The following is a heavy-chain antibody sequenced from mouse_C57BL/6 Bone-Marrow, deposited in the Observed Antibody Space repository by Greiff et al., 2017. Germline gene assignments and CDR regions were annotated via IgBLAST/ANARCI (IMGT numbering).Heavy chain of an antibody. CDR1: GYSFTGYF. J-gene: IGHJ1*03. Sequence: VQLPQSGPELVKPGDSVKISCKASGYSFTGYFMNWVMQSHGKSLEWIGRIIPYNGDTFYNQKFKGKATLTVDKSSSTAHMELRSLTSEDSAVYYCARSGGYSPYWYFDVWGTGTTVTVSS. D-gene: IGHD2-3*01. V-gene: IGHV1-20*01. CDR3: ARSGGYSPYWYFDV. CDR2: IIPYNGDT.